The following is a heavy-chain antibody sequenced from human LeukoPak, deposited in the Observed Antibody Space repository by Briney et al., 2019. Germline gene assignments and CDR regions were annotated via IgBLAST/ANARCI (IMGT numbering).Heavy chain of an antibody. Sequence: SETLSLTCAVYGGSFSGYYWSWIRQPPGKGLEWIGEINHSGSTNYNPSLKSRVTISVDMSKNQFSLKLSSVTAADTAVYYCARLKQAVVPAIGPTMDVWGQGTTVTVSS. CDR3: ARLKQAVVPAIGPTMDV. CDR1: GGSFSGYY. CDR2: INHSGST. D-gene: IGHD2-2*01. J-gene: IGHJ6*02. V-gene: IGHV4-34*01.